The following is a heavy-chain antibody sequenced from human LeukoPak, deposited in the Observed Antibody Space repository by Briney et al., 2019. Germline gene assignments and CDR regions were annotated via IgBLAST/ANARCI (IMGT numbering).Heavy chain of an antibody. CDR3: ARITDRTIFGEIMHGFDI. CDR1: GDSINNNNYY. CDR2: IYYNGRT. D-gene: IGHD3-3*01. J-gene: IGHJ3*02. Sequence: PSETLSLTCTVSGDSINNNNYYWGWIRQPPGKGLEWIGNIYYNGRTYYSPSLESRGTISVDTSNNQFSLKLSSVTAADTAVYYCARITDRTIFGEIMHGFDIWGQGTPVTVSS. V-gene: IGHV4-39*01.